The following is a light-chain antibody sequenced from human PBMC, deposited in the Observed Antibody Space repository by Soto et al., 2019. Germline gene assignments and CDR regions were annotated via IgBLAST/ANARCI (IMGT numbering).Light chain of an antibody. CDR2: DVS. CDR1: SSDVGGYNY. J-gene: IGLJ1*01. Sequence: QSALTQPASVSGSPGQSITISCTGTSSDVGGYNYVSWYQQHPGKAPKLMIYDVSNRPSGVSNRFSGSKSSNTASLTISGLQVEDEADYYCSSYTSTSTLCVFGTGTKVTVL. V-gene: IGLV2-14*01. CDR3: SSYTSTSTLCV.